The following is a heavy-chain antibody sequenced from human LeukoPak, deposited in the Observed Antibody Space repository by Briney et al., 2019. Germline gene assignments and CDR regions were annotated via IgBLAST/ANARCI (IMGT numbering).Heavy chain of an antibody. Sequence: GGSLRLSCAASGFTFSNAWMSWVRQAPGKGLEWVGRIKSKTDGGTTDYAAPVKGRFTISRDDSKNTLYLQMNSLKTEDTAVYYCTTQWAHEGSGWYRGVDYWGQGTLVTVSS. CDR2: IKSKTDGGTT. V-gene: IGHV3-15*01. CDR1: GFTFSNAW. D-gene: IGHD6-19*01. J-gene: IGHJ4*02. CDR3: TTQWAHEGSGWYRGVDY.